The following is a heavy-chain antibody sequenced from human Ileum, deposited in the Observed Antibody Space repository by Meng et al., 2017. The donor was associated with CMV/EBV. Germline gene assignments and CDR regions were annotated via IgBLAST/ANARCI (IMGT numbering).Heavy chain of an antibody. CDR1: GFTFSSYA. V-gene: IGHV3-23*01. CDR3: ARGANDY. Sequence: GESLKISCAASGFTFSSYAMTWVRQAPGKGLEWVSGISGSGGTYYAESVKGRFTISRDNAKNSLYLQMNSLRAEDTAVYYCARGANDYWGQGTLVTVSS. J-gene: IGHJ4*02. CDR2: ISGSGGT.